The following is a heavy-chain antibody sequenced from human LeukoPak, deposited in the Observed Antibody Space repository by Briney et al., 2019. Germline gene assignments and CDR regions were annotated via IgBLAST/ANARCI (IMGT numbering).Heavy chain of an antibody. CDR1: GFTFSSSW. J-gene: IGHJ4*02. CDR3: AKDGGGYYYDSSGYNY. D-gene: IGHD3-22*01. Sequence: PGGSLRLSCAASGFTFSSSWMHWVRQAPGKGLVWVSRINSDGSSTYYADSVKGRFTISRDNSKNTLYLQMNSLRAEDTAVYYCAKDGGGYYYDSSGYNYWGQGTLVTVSS. V-gene: IGHV3-74*01. CDR2: INSDGSST.